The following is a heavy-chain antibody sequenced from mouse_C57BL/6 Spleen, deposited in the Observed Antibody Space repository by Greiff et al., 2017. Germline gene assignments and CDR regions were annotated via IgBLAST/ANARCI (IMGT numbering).Heavy chain of an antibody. V-gene: IGHV1-4*01. CDR1: GYTFTSYT. Sequence: VQLQQSGAELARPGASVKMSCKASGYTFTSYTMHWVKQRPGQGLEWIGYINPSSGYTKYNQKFKDKATLTADKSCSTAYMQLSSLTSEDSAVYYCARDRSSYYEYFDVWGTGTTVTVSS. J-gene: IGHJ1*03. CDR3: ARDRSSYYEYFDV. D-gene: IGHD2-10*01. CDR2: INPSSGYT.